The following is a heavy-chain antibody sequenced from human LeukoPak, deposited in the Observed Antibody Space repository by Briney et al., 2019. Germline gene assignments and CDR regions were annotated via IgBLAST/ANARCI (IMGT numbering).Heavy chain of an antibody. Sequence: SETLSLTCAVYGGSFSGYYWSWIRQPPGKGLEWIGEINHSGSTNYNPSLKSRVTISVDTSKNQFSLKLSSVTAADTAVYYCARGALTVTPTFDYWGQGTLVTVSS. J-gene: IGHJ4*02. D-gene: IGHD4-17*01. CDR1: GGSFSGYY. V-gene: IGHV4-34*01. CDR2: INHSGST. CDR3: ARGALTVTPTFDY.